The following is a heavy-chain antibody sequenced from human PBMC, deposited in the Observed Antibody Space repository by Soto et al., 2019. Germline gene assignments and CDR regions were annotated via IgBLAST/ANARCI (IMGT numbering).Heavy chain of an antibody. CDR2: IHYSGST. Sequence: SETLSLTCTVSGGPISCYYWSWVRQPPGKGLEWIGYIHYSGSTKYNPPLKSRVTMSVDTSKNQFSLSLISLTAADTAVYYCARYTDTYYSYWGQGTPVTVSS. J-gene: IGHJ4*02. CDR3: ARYTDTYYSY. V-gene: IGHV4-59*01. D-gene: IGHD1-26*01. CDR1: GGPISCYY.